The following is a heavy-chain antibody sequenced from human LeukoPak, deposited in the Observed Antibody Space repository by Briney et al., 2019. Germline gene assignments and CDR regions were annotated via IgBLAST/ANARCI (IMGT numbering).Heavy chain of an antibody. CDR1: GYTFTSYD. CDR3: ARRSYGLVLFHTHNWFDP. D-gene: IGHD3-16*01. J-gene: IGHJ5*02. V-gene: IGHV1-8*01. Sequence: ASVKVSRKASGYTFTSYDINWVRQATGQGLEWMGWMNPNSGNTGYAQKFQGRVTMTRNTSISTAYMELSSLRSEDTAVYYCARRSYGLVLFHTHNWFDPWGQGTLVTVSS. CDR2: MNPNSGNT.